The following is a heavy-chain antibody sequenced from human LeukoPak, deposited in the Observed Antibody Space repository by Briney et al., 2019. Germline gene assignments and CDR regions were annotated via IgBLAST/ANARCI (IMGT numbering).Heavy chain of an antibody. CDR1: GYTFTSYY. D-gene: IGHD3-22*01. CDR3: AQGYYDSSGYYRHDAFDI. Sequence: GASANVSCKASGYTFTSYYMHWVRQAPGQGLEWMGLINPSGGSTSYAQKFQGRVTMTRDTSTSTVYMELSSLRSEDTAVYYCAQGYYDSSGYYRHDAFDIWGQGTMVTVSS. V-gene: IGHV1-46*03. J-gene: IGHJ3*02. CDR2: INPSGGST.